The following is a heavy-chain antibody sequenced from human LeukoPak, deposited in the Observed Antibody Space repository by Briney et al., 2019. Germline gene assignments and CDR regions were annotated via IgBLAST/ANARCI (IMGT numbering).Heavy chain of an antibody. CDR1: GYTLTELS. J-gene: IGHJ6*03. Sequence: ASVKVSCKVSGYTLTELSIQWVGQAPGKGLEWMGGFDPKHGKKIYAQKFHGRVTMTEDTSTDTAYMELSSLRSEDTAIYFCATKVPNYDILTGYVDIYYYYMDVWGKGTTVTVSS. CDR2: FDPKHGKK. D-gene: IGHD3-9*01. V-gene: IGHV1-24*01. CDR3: ATKVPNYDILTGYVDIYYYYMDV.